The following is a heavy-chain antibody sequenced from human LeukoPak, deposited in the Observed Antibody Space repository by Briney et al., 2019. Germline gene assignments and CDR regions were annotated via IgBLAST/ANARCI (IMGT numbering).Heavy chain of an antibody. J-gene: IGHJ4*02. V-gene: IGHV1-2*02. CDR1: GYTFTGYY. Sequence: ASVKVSXKASGYTFTGYYMHWVRQAPGQGLEWMGWINPNSGGTNYAQKFQGRVTMTRDTSISTAYMELSRLRSDDTAVYYCARDPGALAVAGPPIDYWGQGTLVTVSS. D-gene: IGHD6-19*01. CDR2: INPNSGGT. CDR3: ARDPGALAVAGPPIDY.